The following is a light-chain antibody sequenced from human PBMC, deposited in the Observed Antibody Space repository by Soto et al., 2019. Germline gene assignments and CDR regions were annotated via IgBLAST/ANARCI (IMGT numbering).Light chain of an antibody. V-gene: IGLV2-14*01. CDR2: EVS. CDR3: SSYTSSNTLV. J-gene: IGLJ2*01. CDR1: SSDVGGFNY. Sequence: QSVLTQPASVSGSPGQSITISCTGTSSDVGGFNYVSWYQHHPGKVPKLMIYEVSNRPSGVSNRFSGSKSGNTASLTISGLQAEDEGDYYCSSYTSSNTLVFGRGTKVTVL.